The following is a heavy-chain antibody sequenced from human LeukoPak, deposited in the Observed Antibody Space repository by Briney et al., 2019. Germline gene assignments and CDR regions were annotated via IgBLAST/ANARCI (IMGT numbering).Heavy chain of an antibody. CDR2: ISLSGVT. Sequence: SETLSLTCGVSGGSISSTNWWSWVREPPGQGLEWIGEISLSGVTNYNPSLKGRFTMSLDRSKNHLSLTLTSVTAADTAVYYCSRDSGSFSPFGYWGQGTLVTVSS. J-gene: IGHJ4*02. CDR1: GGSISSTNW. V-gene: IGHV4-4*02. D-gene: IGHD1-26*01. CDR3: SRDSGSFSPFGY.